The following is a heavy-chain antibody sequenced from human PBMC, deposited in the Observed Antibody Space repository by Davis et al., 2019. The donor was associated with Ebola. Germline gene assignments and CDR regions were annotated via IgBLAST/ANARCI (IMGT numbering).Heavy chain of an antibody. CDR3: ARRGPYDFWSGYYTSDYYYMDV. Sequence: SVKVSCKASGGTFSSYAISWVRQAPGQGLEWMGGIIPILGIANYAQKFQGRVTITADKSTSTAYMELSSLRSEDTAVYYCARRGPYDFWSGYYTSDYYYMDVWGKGTTVTVSS. V-gene: IGHV1-69*10. CDR2: IIPILGIA. J-gene: IGHJ6*03. D-gene: IGHD3-3*01. CDR1: GGTFSSYA.